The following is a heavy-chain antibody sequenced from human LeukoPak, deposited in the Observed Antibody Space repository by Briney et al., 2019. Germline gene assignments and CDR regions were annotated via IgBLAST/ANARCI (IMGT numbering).Heavy chain of an antibody. CDR2: IYYSGST. V-gene: IGHV4-59*08. J-gene: IGHJ4*02. D-gene: IGHD2-2*01. Sequence: SETLSLTCAVYGGSFSSYYWSWIRQPPGKGLEWIGYIYYSGSTNYNPSLKSRVTISVDTSKNQFSLKLSSVTAADTAVYYCARHPSWHSFYFDYWGQGTLVTVSS. CDR3: ARHPSWHSFYFDY. CDR1: GGSFSSYY.